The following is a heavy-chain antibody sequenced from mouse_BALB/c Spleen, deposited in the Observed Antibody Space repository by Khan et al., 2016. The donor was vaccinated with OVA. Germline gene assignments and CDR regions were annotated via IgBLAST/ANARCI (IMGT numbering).Heavy chain of an antibody. CDR1: GYTFTNYG. V-gene: IGHV9-3-1*01. CDR3: ARPPFFSYVMGY. J-gene: IGHJ4*01. Sequence: QIQLVQSGPELKKPGETVKISCKASGYTFTNYGMNWVKQAPGKGLKWMGWINTYTGEPTYADDFKGRFAFSLETSASTAYLQINNLKNEDTATXFYARPPFFSYVMGYWGQGTSVTVSS. CDR2: INTYTGEP.